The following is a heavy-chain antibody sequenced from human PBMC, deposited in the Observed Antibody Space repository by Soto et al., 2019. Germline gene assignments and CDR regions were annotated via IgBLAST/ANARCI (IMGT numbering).Heavy chain of an antibody. D-gene: IGHD4-17*01. CDR3: ARLHDYGDPYYYYYYMDV. J-gene: IGHJ6*03. CDR2: ISSSSSTI. CDR1: GFTFSSYS. Sequence: EVQLVESGGGLVQPGGSLRLSCAASGFTFSSYSMNWVRQAPGKGLEWVSYISSSSSTIYYADSVKGRFTISRDNAKNSLYLQMNSLRAEDTAVYYCARLHDYGDPYYYYYYMDVWGKGTTVTVSS. V-gene: IGHV3-48*01.